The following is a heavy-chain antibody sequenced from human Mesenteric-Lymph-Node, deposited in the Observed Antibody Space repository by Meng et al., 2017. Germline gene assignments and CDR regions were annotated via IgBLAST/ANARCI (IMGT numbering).Heavy chain of an antibody. J-gene: IGHJ6*02. CDR1: GGSISRAYW. CDR3: ARAVPAFDGMDV. Sequence: SETLSLTCAVSGGSISRAYWWSWLRQPPGKGLEWIGEMHQSGSSNYNPSLKSRLTMSVDESKNHIALKLSSVTAADTAVYYCARAVPAFDGMDVWGQGTTVTVSS. CDR2: MHQSGSS. V-gene: IGHV4-4*02. D-gene: IGHD2-2*01.